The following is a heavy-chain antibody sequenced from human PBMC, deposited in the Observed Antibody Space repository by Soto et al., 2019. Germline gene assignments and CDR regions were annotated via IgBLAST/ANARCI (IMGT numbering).Heavy chain of an antibody. J-gene: IGHJ4*02. CDR1: GFSVSRYA. CDR2: ISNSGDDT. D-gene: IGHD1-1*01. CDR3: AKDLRSWNDVLWLA. Sequence: EVQLLESGGGLVQPGGSLRLSCAVSGFSVSRYAMSWVRQAPGKGLEWVSAISNSGDDTDYAASVRGRFTISRDNSNNILHLQMDSLRAEDTATYFCAKDLRSWNDVLWLAWGRGTLVTVSS. V-gene: IGHV3-23*01.